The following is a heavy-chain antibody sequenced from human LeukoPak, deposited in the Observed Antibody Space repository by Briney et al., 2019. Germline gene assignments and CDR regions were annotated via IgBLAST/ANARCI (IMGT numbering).Heavy chain of an antibody. Sequence: SETLSLTCAVSGGSISSSNWWSWVRRPPGKGREWIGEIYHSGSTNYNPSLKSRVTISVDKSKNQFSLKLSSVTAADTAVYYCARESSANYGSGSYNWFDPWGQGTLVTVSS. D-gene: IGHD3-10*01. CDR1: GGSISSSNW. V-gene: IGHV4-4*02. CDR2: IYHSGST. J-gene: IGHJ5*02. CDR3: ARESSANYGSGSYNWFDP.